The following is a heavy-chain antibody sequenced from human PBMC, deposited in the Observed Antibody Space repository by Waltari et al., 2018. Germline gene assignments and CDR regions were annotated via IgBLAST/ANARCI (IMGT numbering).Heavy chain of an antibody. CDR1: GGSISSYY. Sequence: QVQLQESGPGLVKPSETLSLTCTVSGGSISSYYWSWIRQPAGKGLEWIGRIYTSGGTNSNPSLRSRVTMSVDTSKNQCSLKRSSVTAADTAVYYCARDTSTAGPGDWYMDVWGKGTTVTISS. J-gene: IGHJ6*03. CDR3: ARDTSTAGPGDWYMDV. V-gene: IGHV4-4*07. CDR2: IYTSGGT. D-gene: IGHD3-10*01.